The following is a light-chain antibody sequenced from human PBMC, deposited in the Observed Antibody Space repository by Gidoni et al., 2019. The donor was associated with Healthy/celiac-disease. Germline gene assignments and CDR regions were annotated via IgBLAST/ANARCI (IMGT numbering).Light chain of an antibody. CDR3: QSADSSGTYVV. J-gene: IGLJ2*01. V-gene: IGLV3-25*02. CDR2: KDR. Sequence: SYELTQTPSVSVSPGQTARITCSGDALPKQYAYWYQQKPGQAPVLVIYKDRERPSRIPERFSGSSSGTTVTLTISGVQAEDEADYYCQSADSSGTYVVFGGGTKLTVL. CDR1: ALPKQY.